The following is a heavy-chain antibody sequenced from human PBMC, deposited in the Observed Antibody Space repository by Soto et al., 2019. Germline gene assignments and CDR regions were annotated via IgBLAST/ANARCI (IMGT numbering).Heavy chain of an antibody. CDR1: GFTFSSYG. CDR2: IWYDGSNK. Sequence: GGSLRLSCAASGFTFSSYGMHWVRQAPGKGLEWVAVIWYDGSNKYYADSVKGRFTISRDNSKNTLYLQMNSLRAEDTAVYYCARDWVVGGLPRHLMDVWGQGTTVTVSS. V-gene: IGHV3-33*01. J-gene: IGHJ6*02. D-gene: IGHD2-15*01. CDR3: ARDWVVGGLPRHLMDV.